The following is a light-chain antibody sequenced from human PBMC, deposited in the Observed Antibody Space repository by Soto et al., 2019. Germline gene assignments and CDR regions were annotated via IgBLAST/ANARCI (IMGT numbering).Light chain of an antibody. CDR2: ENT. Sequence: QSVLTQPPSVSAAPGQEITISCSGSNSNIANNYVSWYQQLPGTAPKLLIYENTKRPSGIPDRFSGSESGTSATLGITGLQTGDEADYYCATWDSSLRGVFGGGTQLTVL. CDR1: NSNIANNY. J-gene: IGLJ3*02. V-gene: IGLV1-51*02. CDR3: ATWDSSLRGV.